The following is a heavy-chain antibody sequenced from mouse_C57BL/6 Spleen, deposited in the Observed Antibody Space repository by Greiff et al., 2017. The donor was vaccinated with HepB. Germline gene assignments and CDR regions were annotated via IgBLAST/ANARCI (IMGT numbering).Heavy chain of an antibody. CDR3: AREGIYDGPSYAMDY. V-gene: IGHV1-82*01. CDR2: IYPGDGDT. Sequence: VQLVESGPELVKPGASVKISCKASGYAFSSSWMNWVKQRPGKGLEWIGRIYPGDGDTNYNGKFKGKATLNADKSSSTAYMQLSSLTSEDSAVYFCAREGIYDGPSYAMDYWGQGTSVTVSS. CDR1: GYAFSSSW. D-gene: IGHD2-3*01. J-gene: IGHJ4*01.